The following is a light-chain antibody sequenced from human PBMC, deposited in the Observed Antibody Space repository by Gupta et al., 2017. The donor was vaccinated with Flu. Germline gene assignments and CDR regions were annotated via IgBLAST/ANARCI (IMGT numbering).Light chain of an antibody. V-gene: IGLV1-40*01. CDR2: GTS. J-gene: IGLJ2*01. CDR1: SPNIGAGHD. CDR3: QSYDSSLSGSRV. Sequence: QSALPQPPSVSGAPGQRVIISCHGSSPNIGAGHDVPWYQQLPGTAPKLLIYGTSNRPAGVPDRFSGAKSGTSASLAITGLQAEDEADYYCQSYDSSLSGSRVFGGGTKLTVL.